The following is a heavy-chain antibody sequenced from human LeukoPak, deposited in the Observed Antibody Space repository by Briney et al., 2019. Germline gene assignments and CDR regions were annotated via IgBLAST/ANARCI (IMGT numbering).Heavy chain of an antibody. CDR2: IYYSGST. D-gene: IGHD3-3*01. V-gene: IGHV4-59*01. CDR1: GGSISSYY. CDR3: ARVPRGAAPSGYFDY. Sequence: SETLTLTCTVCGGSISSYYWRWIRQPPGKGREWSGYIYYSGSTNYNPSLKSRVTISVDTSKNQFSLRMSSVTAADTAVYHCARVPRGAAPSGYFDYWGQGTLVTVSS. J-gene: IGHJ4*02.